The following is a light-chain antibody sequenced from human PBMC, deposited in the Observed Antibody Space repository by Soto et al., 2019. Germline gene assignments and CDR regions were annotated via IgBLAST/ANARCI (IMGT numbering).Light chain of an antibody. CDR3: QQYTDWPLT. Sequence: EVVMTQSPATPSVSPGERATLSCRASQSVTSNYLAWYQQKPGQAPRLLIYGVSSRATGVPDRFSGSGSGTDFTLTISRLEPEDFAVYYCQQYTDWPLTFGQGTKVEVK. CDR1: QSVTSNY. J-gene: IGKJ1*01. V-gene: IGKV3-20*01. CDR2: GVS.